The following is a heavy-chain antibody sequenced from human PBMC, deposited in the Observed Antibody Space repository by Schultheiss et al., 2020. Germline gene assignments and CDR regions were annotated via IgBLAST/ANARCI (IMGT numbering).Heavy chain of an antibody. V-gene: IGHV4-4*07. Sequence: SETLSLTCTVSGGSISSYYWSWIRQPAGKGLEWIGRIYTSGSTYYNPSLKSRVTISVDTSKSQFSLRLSSVTAADTAVYYCARERRDDYVWGSPPDGMDVWGQGTTVTVSA. J-gene: IGHJ6*01. CDR2: IYTSGST. CDR1: GGSISSYY. CDR3: ARERRDDYVWGSPPDGMDV. D-gene: IGHD3-16*01.